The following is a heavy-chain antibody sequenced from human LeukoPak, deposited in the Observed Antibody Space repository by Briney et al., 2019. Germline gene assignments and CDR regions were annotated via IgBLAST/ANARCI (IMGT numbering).Heavy chain of an antibody. CDR2: IWFDGSNI. CDR3: ARGRSGSRLFDP. CDR1: GFTFSNYG. D-gene: IGHD1-26*01. J-gene: IGHJ5*02. V-gene: IGHV3-33*01. Sequence: PGRSLRLSCVASGFTFSNYGMNWVRQAPGKGLEWVAIIWFDGSNIDYADSVKGRFTISRDNSKNTLFLQMNSLRAEDTAVYYCARGRSGSRLFDPWGQGTLVTVSS.